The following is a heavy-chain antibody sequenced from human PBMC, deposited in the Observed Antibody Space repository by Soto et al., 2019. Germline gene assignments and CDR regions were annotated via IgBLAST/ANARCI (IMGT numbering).Heavy chain of an antibody. CDR1: GGSFSGYY. D-gene: IGHD1-26*01. J-gene: IGHJ4*02. V-gene: IGHV4-34*01. Sequence: SQTLSLTCAVYGGSFSGYYWSWIRQPPGKGLEWIGEINHSGSTNYNPSLKSRVTISVDTSKNQFSLKLSSVTAADTAVYYCARVSSGSPYYFDYWGQGTLVTVSS. CDR2: INHSGST. CDR3: ARVSSGSPYYFDY.